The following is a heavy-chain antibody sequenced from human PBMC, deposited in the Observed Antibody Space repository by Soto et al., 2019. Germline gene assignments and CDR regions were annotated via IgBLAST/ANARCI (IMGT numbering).Heavy chain of an antibody. Sequence: ASVKVSCKASGYTFTSYYMHWVRQAPGQGLEWMGIINPSGGSTSHAQKFQGRVTMTRDTSTSTVYMELSSLRSEDTAVYYCARDLALADYYDSSGYYPPSMDVWGQGTTVTVSS. J-gene: IGHJ6*02. D-gene: IGHD3-22*01. V-gene: IGHV1-46*01. CDR3: ARDLALADYYDSSGYYPPSMDV. CDR1: GYTFTSYY. CDR2: INPSGGST.